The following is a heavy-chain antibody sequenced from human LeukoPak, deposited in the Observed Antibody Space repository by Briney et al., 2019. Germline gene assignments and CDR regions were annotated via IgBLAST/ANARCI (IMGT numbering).Heavy chain of an antibody. V-gene: IGHV4-39*01. CDR2: IYYSGSA. CDR3: ARLDYGDYSSGEAFDI. D-gene: IGHD4-17*01. Sequence: SETLSLTCTVSGGSNSSNSYYWGWIRQPPGKGLEWIGSIYYSGSAYYNPSLKSRVTISVDTSKNQFSLKVTSVTAADTAVFYCARLDYGDYSSGEAFDIWGQGTMVTVSS. J-gene: IGHJ3*02. CDR1: GGSNSSNSYY.